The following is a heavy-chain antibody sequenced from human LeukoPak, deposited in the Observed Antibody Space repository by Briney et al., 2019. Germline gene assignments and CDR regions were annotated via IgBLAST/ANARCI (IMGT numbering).Heavy chain of an antibody. CDR1: GFTFSSYW. J-gene: IGHJ3*02. Sequence: GGSLRLSCAASGFTFSSYWMSWVRQAPGKGLGWVAVISYDGSNKYYADSVKGRFTISRDNSKNTQYLQMNSLRAEDTAVYYCARHTWGIAAAALLYDAFDIWGQGTMVTVSS. CDR2: ISYDGSNK. CDR3: ARHTWGIAAAALLYDAFDI. D-gene: IGHD6-13*01. V-gene: IGHV3-30-3*01.